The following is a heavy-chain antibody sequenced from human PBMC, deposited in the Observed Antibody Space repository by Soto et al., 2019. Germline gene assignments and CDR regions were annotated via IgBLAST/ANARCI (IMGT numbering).Heavy chain of an antibody. D-gene: IGHD6-6*01. J-gene: IGHJ6*03. CDR2: IKSKTDGWTT. CDR1: GFTFSNAW. V-gene: IGHV3-15*01. Sequence: GGSLRLSCAASGFTFSNAWMSWVRQAPGKGLEWVGRIKSKTDGWTTDYAAPVKGRFTISRVDSNNKLYMQMNSLKTEDTAVYYCTTRKEYSSSQPGDYYYYYMDVWGKGTTVTVSS. CDR3: TTRKEYSSSQPGDYYYYYMDV.